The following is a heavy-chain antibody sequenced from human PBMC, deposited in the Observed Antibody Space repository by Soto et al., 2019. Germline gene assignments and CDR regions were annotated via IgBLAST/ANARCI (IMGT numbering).Heavy chain of an antibody. CDR3: ARRLPVGSVPAAEYYFDY. CDR2: INHSGST. CDR1: GGSFSGYY. J-gene: IGHJ4*02. V-gene: IGHV4-34*01. Sequence: SETLSLTCAVYGGSFSGYYWSWIRQPPGKGLEWIGEINHSGSTNYNPSLKSRVTISVDTSKNQFSLKLSSVTAADTAVYYCARRLPVGSVPAAEYYFDYWGQGTLVTVSS. D-gene: IGHD2-2*01.